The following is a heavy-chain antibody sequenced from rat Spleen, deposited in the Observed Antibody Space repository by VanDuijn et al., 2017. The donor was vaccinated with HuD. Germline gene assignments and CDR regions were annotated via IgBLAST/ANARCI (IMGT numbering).Heavy chain of an antibody. Sequence: QVQLKESGPGLVQPSQTLSLTCTVSGFSLRSFGVSWVRQPPGQGLEWMGGIWDDGITDYNSALKSRLSISRDTSKSQVFLTMNSLQTDDTATYYCARDNNYKAYWGQGVMVTVSS. CDR1: GFSLRSFG. V-gene: IGHV2-13*01. D-gene: IGHD1-10*01. CDR2: IWDDGIT. CDR3: ARDNNYKAY. J-gene: IGHJ2*01.